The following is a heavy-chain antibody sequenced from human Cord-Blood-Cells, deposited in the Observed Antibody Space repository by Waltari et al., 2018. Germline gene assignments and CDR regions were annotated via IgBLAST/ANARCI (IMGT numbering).Heavy chain of an antibody. Sequence: QVQLQQWGAGLLKPSETLSLTCAVYGGSFSGYYWSWIRQPPGKGLEWIGEINHSGSTNYNPSLKSRVTISVDTSKNQFSLKLSSVTAADTAVYYYARTIRGCGVYWGQGTLVTVSS. CDR1: GGSFSGYY. J-gene: IGHJ4*02. CDR2: INHSGST. CDR3: ARTIRGCGVY. D-gene: IGHD3-10*01. V-gene: IGHV4-34*01.